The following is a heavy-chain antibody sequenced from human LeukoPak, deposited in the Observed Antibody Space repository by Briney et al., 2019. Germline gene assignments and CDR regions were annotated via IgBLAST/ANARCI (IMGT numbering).Heavy chain of an antibody. CDR1: GFTFSSYS. CDR3: ARDGTYYYDSSGFLGDAFDI. D-gene: IGHD3-22*01. CDR2: ISSSGSTI. Sequence: HSGGSLRLSCAASGFTFSSYSMNWVRQPPGKGLEWVSYISSSGSTIYYADSVKGRFTISRDSAKNSLYLQMNSLRAEDTAVYYCARDGTYYYDSSGFLGDAFDIWGQGTMVTVSS. J-gene: IGHJ3*02. V-gene: IGHV3-48*04.